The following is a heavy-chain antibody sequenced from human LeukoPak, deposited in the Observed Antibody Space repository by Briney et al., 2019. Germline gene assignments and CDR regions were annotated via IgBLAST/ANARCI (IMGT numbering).Heavy chain of an antibody. CDR1: GFTFSGYA. CDR3: ANPRLVVNTGYFDY. D-gene: IGHD2-21*01. CDR2: ISGSGGST. V-gene: IGHV3-23*01. Sequence: GGSLRLSCAASGFTFSGYAMSWVRQAPGKGLEWVSAISGSGGSTYYADAVKGRFTFPRDNSKNTLYLQMNIQRTENTPVSYCANPRLVVNTGYFDYWGQGTLVTVSS. J-gene: IGHJ4*02.